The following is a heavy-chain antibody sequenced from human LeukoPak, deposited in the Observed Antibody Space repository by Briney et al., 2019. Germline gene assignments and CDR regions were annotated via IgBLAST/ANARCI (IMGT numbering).Heavy chain of an antibody. J-gene: IGHJ5*02. CDR2: ISSSSSTI. V-gene: IGHV3-48*02. CDR1: GFTFSSYS. CDR3: ARGPTWIQLWFIT. Sequence: GGSLRLSRAASGFTFSSYSMNWVRQAPGKGLEWVSYISSSSSTIYYADSVKGRFTISRDNAKNSLYLQMNSLRDEDTAVYYCARGPTWIQLWFITWGQGTLVTVSS. D-gene: IGHD5-18*01.